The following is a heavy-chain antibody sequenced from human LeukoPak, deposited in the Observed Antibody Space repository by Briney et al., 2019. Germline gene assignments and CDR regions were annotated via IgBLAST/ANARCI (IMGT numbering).Heavy chain of an antibody. CDR1: GGSISTYY. D-gene: IGHD6-19*01. Sequence: SETLSLTCTVSGGSISTYYWSWIRQPAGKGLEWIGSIYYSGSTYYNPSLKSRVTISVDTSKNQFSLKLSSVTAADTAVYYCAKKKVPRYSSGWYRSYYFDYWGQGTLVTVSS. V-gene: IGHV4-59*04. CDR2: IYYSGST. J-gene: IGHJ4*02. CDR3: AKKKVPRYSSGWYRSYYFDY.